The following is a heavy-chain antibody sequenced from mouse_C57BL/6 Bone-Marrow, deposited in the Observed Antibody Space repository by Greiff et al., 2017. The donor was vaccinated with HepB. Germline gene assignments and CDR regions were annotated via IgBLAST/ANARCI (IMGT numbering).Heavy chain of an antibody. V-gene: IGHV1-69*01. Sequence: QVQLKQPGAELVMPGASVKLSCTASGYTFTSYWMHWVKQRPGQGLEWIGEIDPSDSYTNYNQKFKGKSTLTVDKSSSTAYMQLSSLPSEDSAVYYCAREGPYSNFAWFAYWGQGTLVTVSA. D-gene: IGHD2-5*01. CDR2: IDPSDSYT. J-gene: IGHJ3*01. CDR3: AREGPYSNFAWFAY. CDR1: GYTFTSYW.